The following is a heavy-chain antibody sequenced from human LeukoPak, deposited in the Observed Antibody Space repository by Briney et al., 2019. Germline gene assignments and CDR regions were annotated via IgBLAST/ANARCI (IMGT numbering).Heavy chain of an antibody. V-gene: IGHV4-59*08. Sequence: SETLSLTCTVSGGSMSNHYWSWVRQSPGKGLEWIGNIYYSGSTNYRPSLKSRVTISVDTPKNQFSLKLSSVTAADTAVYYCARRARRDGYTWGDYYYYYGMDVWGQGTTVTVSS. D-gene: IGHD5-24*01. CDR3: ARRARRDGYTWGDYYYYYGMDV. CDR2: IYYSGST. J-gene: IGHJ6*02. CDR1: GGSMSNHY.